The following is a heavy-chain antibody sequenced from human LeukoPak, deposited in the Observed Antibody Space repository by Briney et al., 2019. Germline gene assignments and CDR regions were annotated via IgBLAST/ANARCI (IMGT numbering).Heavy chain of an antibody. CDR2: IYSGGST. J-gene: IGHJ3*02. CDR1: GFTVSSNY. D-gene: IGHD3-3*01. CDR3: ASPYDFWSGYYRIGAFDI. V-gene: IGHV3-53*01. Sequence: PGGFLRLSCAASGFTVSSNYMSWVRQAPGKGLEWVSVIYSGGSTYYADSVKGRFTISRDNSKNTLYLQMNSLRAEDTAVYYCASPYDFWSGYYRIGAFDIWGQGTMVTVSS.